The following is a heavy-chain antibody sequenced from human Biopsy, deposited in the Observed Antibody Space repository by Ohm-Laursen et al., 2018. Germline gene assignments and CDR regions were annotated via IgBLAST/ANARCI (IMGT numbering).Heavy chain of an antibody. CDR3: ARRRPIDY. CDR2: ISAAGPAM. CDR1: GFTFSDFY. V-gene: IGHV3-11*01. Sequence: LSLTCAASGFTFSDFYMSWIRQAPGKGLEWISYISAAGPAMFYADSVRGRFTISRDNANNLLYLQMDSLRAEDTAVYYCARRRPIDYWGQGILVTVSS. J-gene: IGHJ4*02.